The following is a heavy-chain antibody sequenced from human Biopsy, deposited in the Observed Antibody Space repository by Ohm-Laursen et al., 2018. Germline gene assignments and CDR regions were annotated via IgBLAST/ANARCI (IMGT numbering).Heavy chain of an antibody. Sequence: SVKVSCNASGNTFATYHIHWVRQAPGQGLEWMGAISPSGATTSFSQKFQGRITMTRDTSTGTVYMDLNSLGSEDTAVYYCARAGVGSDGTDSYYYGMDVWGPGTTVTVSS. CDR2: ISPSGATT. V-gene: IGHV1-46*01. CDR1: GNTFATYH. J-gene: IGHJ6*02. D-gene: IGHD5-24*01. CDR3: ARAGVGSDGTDSYYYGMDV.